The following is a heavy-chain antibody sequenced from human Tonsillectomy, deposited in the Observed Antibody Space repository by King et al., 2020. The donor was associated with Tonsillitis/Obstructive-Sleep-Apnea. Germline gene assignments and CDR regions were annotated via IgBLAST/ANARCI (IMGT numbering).Heavy chain of an antibody. V-gene: IGHV6-1*01. J-gene: IGHJ3*02. Sequence: VQLQQSGPGLVKPSQTLSLTCAISGDSVSSNSATWTWIRQSPSRGLEWLGRTYYRSKWDNDYAVSVKSRITINPDTSMSQFSLQLNSVTPEDTAMYYCARESSYYDAFDIWGQGTMVTVSS. CDR2: TYYRSKWDN. D-gene: IGHD1-26*01. CDR1: GDSVSSNSAT. CDR3: ARESSYYDAFDI.